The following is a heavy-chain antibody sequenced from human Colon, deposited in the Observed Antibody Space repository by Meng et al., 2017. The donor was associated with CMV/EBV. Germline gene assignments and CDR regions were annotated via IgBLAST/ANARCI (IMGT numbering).Heavy chain of an antibody. CDR1: GYTFTNHY. D-gene: IGHD7-27*01. CDR2: ISCNSGDT. CDR3: SRDGPWGYGGSDY. J-gene: IGHJ4*02. Sequence: QGQMVQAGAGVKKPGASVKLSSKASGYTFTNHYFHWVRQAPGQGLEWMGVISCNSGDTAYAQKFQGRFTMTRDTSTRTAYMELSSLRSEDTAVYYCSRDGPWGYGGSDYWGQGTLVTVSS. V-gene: IGHV1-46*01.